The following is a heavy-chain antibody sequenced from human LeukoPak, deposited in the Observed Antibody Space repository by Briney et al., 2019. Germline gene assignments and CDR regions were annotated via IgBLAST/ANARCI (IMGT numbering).Heavy chain of an antibody. CDR1: GYSISSGYY. J-gene: IGHJ6*03. D-gene: IGHD2-2*01. Sequence: SETLSLTCAVSGYSISSGYYWGWSRQSPGKGLEWIGSIYHSGSTYYNPSLKSRVTISVDTSKNQFSLKLSSVTAADTAVYYCARVQHTRYYYYYYMDVWGKGTTVTVSS. CDR2: IYHSGST. CDR3: ARVQHTRYYYYYYMDV. V-gene: IGHV4-38-2*01.